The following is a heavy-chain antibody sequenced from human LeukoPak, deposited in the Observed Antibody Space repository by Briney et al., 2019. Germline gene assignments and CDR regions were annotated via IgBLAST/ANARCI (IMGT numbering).Heavy chain of an antibody. D-gene: IGHD3-22*01. CDR2: ISSSGSTI. CDR3: AKGADIWGYYYDSSGFYYFDY. CDR1: GFTFSSYE. Sequence: PGGSLRLSCAASGFTFSSYEMNWVRQAPGKGLEWVSYISSSGSTIYYAGSVKGRFTISRDNAKNSLYLQMNSLRVEDTAVYYCAKGADIWGYYYDSSGFYYFDYWGPGTLVTVSS. J-gene: IGHJ4*02. V-gene: IGHV3-48*03.